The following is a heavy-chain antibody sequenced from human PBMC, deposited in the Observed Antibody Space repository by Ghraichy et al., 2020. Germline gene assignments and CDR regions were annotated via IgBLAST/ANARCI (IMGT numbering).Heavy chain of an antibody. V-gene: IGHV4-38-2*01. CDR1: GYSISSGYY. D-gene: IGHD1-26*01. CDR2: IYHSGSS. CDR3: ARVGSAY. Sequence: SETLSLTCAVSGYSISSGYYWGWIRQPPGKGLEWIGSIYHSGSSYYNPSLKSRVTISVDTSKNQFSLKLSSVTAADTAVYYCARVGSAYWGQGTLVTVSS. J-gene: IGHJ4*02.